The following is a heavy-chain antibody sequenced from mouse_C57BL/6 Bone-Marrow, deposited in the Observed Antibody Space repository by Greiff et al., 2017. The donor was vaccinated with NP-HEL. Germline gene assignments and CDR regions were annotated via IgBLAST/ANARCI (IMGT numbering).Heavy chain of an antibody. J-gene: IGHJ3*01. D-gene: IGHD2-10*01. CDR1: GFTFSDYY. CDR3: ARGALLGLFAY. CDR2: ISNGGGST. V-gene: IGHV5-12*01. Sequence: EVMLVESGGGLVQPGGSLKLSCAASGFTFSDYYMYWVRQTPEKRLEWVAYISNGGGSTYYPDTVKGRFTISRDNAKNTLYLQMSRLKSEDTAMYYCARGALLGLFAYWGQGTLVTVSA.